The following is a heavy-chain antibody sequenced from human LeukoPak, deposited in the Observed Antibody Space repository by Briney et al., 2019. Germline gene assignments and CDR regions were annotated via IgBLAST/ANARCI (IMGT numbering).Heavy chain of an antibody. CDR1: RGSINSFY. Sequence: SETLSLTCTVSRGSINSFYWGWIRQPPGKGLEWIGSLSYTRTTYFNPSLESRLTLSVDTSRIHFSLKLNSVTAADTAVYYCARQGDVGSYPFDLWGQGTLVIVSS. CDR2: LSYTRTT. V-gene: IGHV4-39*07. J-gene: IGHJ4*02. D-gene: IGHD1-26*01. CDR3: ARQGDVGSYPFDL.